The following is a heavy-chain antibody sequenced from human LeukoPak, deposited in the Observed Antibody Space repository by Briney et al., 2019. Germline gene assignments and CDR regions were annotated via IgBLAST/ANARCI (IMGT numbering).Heavy chain of an antibody. D-gene: IGHD6-19*01. CDR1: GFTFTMFG. CDR3: AKDRAGPSFDAFDI. CDR2: IDGHSVII. V-gene: IGHV3-48*01. Sequence: GGSLRLPCAASGFTFTMFGMNWVRQAPGKGLEWVSYIDGHSVIIYYADSVQGRFTISRDNAKDSVFLQMNGLRVDDTAVYYCAKDRAGPSFDAFDIWGQGTMVTVSS. J-gene: IGHJ3*02.